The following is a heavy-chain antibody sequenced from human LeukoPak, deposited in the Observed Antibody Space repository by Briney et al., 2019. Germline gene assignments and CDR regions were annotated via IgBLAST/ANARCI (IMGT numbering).Heavy chain of an antibody. Sequence: SETLSLTCTVSGYSISSGYYWGWIRQPPGKGLEWIGSIYHSGSTYYNPSLKSRVTISVDTSKNQFSLKLSSVTAADTAVYYCARDAGWYLFWFDPWGQGTLVTVSS. CDR2: IYHSGST. V-gene: IGHV4-38-2*02. CDR1: GYSISSGYY. J-gene: IGHJ5*02. CDR3: ARDAGWYLFWFDP. D-gene: IGHD6-19*01.